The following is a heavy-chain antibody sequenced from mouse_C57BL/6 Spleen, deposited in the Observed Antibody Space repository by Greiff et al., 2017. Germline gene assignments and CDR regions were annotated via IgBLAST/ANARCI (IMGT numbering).Heavy chain of an antibody. V-gene: IGHV1-82*01. D-gene: IGHD3-2*02. CDR2: IYPGDGDT. J-gene: IGHJ2*01. Sequence: QVQLQQSGPELVKPGASVKISCTASGYAFSSSWMNWVKQRPGKGLEWIGRIYPGDGDTNYNGTFKGQATLTTDKSSSTAYMQRCSVTSEDSAVFFCARGSSGYVSYFDYWGQGTTRTVSS. CDR3: ARGSSGYVSYFDY. CDR1: GYAFSSSW.